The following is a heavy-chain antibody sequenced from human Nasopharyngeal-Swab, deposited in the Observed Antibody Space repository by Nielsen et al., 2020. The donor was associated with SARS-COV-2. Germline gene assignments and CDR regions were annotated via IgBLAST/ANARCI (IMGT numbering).Heavy chain of an antibody. CDR1: GFTFSSYE. D-gene: IGHD6-13*01. J-gene: IGHJ4*02. V-gene: IGHV3-48*03. CDR3: ATWKGSNWFDY. CDR2: ISSSGSTI. Sequence: GGSLRLSCAASGFTFSSYEMDWVRQAPGKGLEWVSYISSSGSTIYYADSVKGRFTISRDNARNSVYLQLNSLRAEDTALYYCATWKGSNWFDYWGQGTLVTVSS.